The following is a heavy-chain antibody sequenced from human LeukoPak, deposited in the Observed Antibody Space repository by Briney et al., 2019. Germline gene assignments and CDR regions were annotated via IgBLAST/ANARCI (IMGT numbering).Heavy chain of an antibody. CDR2: ISSSSSYI. J-gene: IGHJ5*02. Sequence: GGSLRLSCAASGFTFSSYSMNWVRQAPGKGLEWVLSISSSSSYIYYADSVKGRFTISRDNAKSSLYLQMNSLRAEDTAVYYCARGLRLSLLRSSVDWFDPWGQGTLVTVSS. V-gene: IGHV3-21*01. CDR3: ARGLRLSLLRSSVDWFDP. CDR1: GFTFSSYS. D-gene: IGHD3-10*02.